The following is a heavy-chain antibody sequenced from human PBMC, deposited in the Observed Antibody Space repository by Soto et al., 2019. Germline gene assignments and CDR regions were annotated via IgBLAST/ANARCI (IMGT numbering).Heavy chain of an antibody. Sequence: PSETLSLTCTVSGGSISSYYWSWIRQPPGKGLEWIGYIYYSGSTNYNPSLKSRVTISVDTSKNQFSLKLSSVTAADTAVYYCARAAYSSSWANWFDPWGQGTLVTVSS. D-gene: IGHD6-13*01. CDR1: GGSISSYY. CDR2: IYYSGST. V-gene: IGHV4-59*01. J-gene: IGHJ5*02. CDR3: ARAAYSSSWANWFDP.